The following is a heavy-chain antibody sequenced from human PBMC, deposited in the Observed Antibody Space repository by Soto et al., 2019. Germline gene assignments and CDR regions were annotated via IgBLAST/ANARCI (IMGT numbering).Heavy chain of an antibody. CDR3: VKDSPEGDIAVPWFDP. J-gene: IGHJ5*02. CDR2: ISWNSGSI. V-gene: IGHV3-9*01. D-gene: IGHD6-19*01. CDR1: GFTFDDYA. Sequence: EVQLVESGGGLVQPGRSLRLSCAASGFTFDDYAMHWVRQAPGKGLEWVSGISWNSGSIGYADSVKGRFTISRDNAKNSLYLQMNSLRAEDTALYYCVKDSPEGDIAVPWFDPWGQGTLVTVCS.